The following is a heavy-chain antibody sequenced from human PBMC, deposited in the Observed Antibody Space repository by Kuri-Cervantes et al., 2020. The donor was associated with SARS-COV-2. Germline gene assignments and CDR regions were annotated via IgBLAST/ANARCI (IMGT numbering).Heavy chain of an antibody. CDR2: ISSNGGST. Sequence: GGSLRLSCSASGFTFSSYAMHWVRQAPGKGLEYVSAISSNGGSTYYADSVKGRFTISRDNSKNTLYLQMSSLRAEDTAVYYCAKDQDYYDSSGQFDYWGQGTLVTVSS. CDR1: GFTFSSYA. V-gene: IGHV3-64D*06. D-gene: IGHD3-22*01. J-gene: IGHJ4*02. CDR3: AKDQDYYDSSGQFDY.